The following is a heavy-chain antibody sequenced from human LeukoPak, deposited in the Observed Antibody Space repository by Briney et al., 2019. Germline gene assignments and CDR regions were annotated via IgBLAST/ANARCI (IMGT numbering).Heavy chain of an antibody. J-gene: IGHJ3*02. Sequence: SETLSLTCTVSGGSISSSSYYWGWIRQPPGKGLEWIGSIYYSGSTYYNPSLKSRVTISVDTSKNQFSLKLSSVTAADTAVYYCARGLVGATVLGAFDIWGQGTVVTVSS. V-gene: IGHV4-39*01. D-gene: IGHD1-26*01. CDR1: GGSISSSSYY. CDR3: ARGLVGATVLGAFDI. CDR2: IYYSGST.